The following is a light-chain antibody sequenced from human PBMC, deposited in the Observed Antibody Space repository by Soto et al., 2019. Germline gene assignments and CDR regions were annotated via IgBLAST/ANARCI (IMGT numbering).Light chain of an antibody. CDR2: SDN. Sequence: QSVLTQPPSASGTPGQRVTIFCSGSSSNIGTNTVIWYQQLPGAAPNLLIYSDNQRPSGVPDRFSASKSGTSASLAISGLQAEDEADYYCAAWDVSLVVFGGGTKLTVL. CDR3: AAWDVSLVV. V-gene: IGLV1-44*01. J-gene: IGLJ2*01. CDR1: SSNIGTNT.